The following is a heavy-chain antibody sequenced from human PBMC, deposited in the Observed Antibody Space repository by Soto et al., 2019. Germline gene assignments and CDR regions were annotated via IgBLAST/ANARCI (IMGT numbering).Heavy chain of an antibody. CDR2: IYYSGST. CDR1: GGSISSSKYY. V-gene: IGHV4-61*01. CDR3: ARDRVTAIGYYFDY. Sequence: SETLSLTCTVSGGSISSSKYYWGWIRQPPGKGLEWIGYIYYSGSTNYNPSLKSRVTISVDTSKNQFSLKLSSVTAADTAVYYCARDRVTAIGYYFDYWGQGTLVTVSS. J-gene: IGHJ4*02. D-gene: IGHD2-21*02.